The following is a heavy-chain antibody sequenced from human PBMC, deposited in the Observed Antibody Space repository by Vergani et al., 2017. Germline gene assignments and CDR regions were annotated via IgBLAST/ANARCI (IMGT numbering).Heavy chain of an antibody. CDR1: GASIRSSNYY. CDR3: AREAAMVRYYYYMDV. V-gene: IGHV4-39*07. CDR2: IYYSGST. Sequence: QLQLQESGPGLVKPSATLSLTCSVSGASIRSSNYYWGWIRQPPGKGLEWIASIYYSGSTYYNPSLKSRVTISVDTSKNQFSLKLSSVTAADTAVYYCAREAAMVRYYYYMDVWGKGTTVTVSS. J-gene: IGHJ6*03. D-gene: IGHD3-10*01.